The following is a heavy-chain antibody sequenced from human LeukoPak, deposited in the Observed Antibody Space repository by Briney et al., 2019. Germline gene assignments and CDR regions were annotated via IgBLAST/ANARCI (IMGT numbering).Heavy chain of an antibody. D-gene: IGHD6-19*01. CDR3: ATDHRLVLEH. J-gene: IGHJ1*01. Sequence: GASVKVSCKASGGTFSSYAISWVRQAPGQGLEWMGGIIPIFGTANYAQKFQGRVTITADKSTSTAYMELSSLRSEDTAVYYCATDHRLVLEHWGQGTLVTVSS. V-gene: IGHV1-69*06. CDR2: IIPIFGTA. CDR1: GGTFSSYA.